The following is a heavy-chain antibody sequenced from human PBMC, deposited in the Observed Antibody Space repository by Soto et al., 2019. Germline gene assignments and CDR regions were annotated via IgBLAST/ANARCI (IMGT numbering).Heavy chain of an antibody. J-gene: IGHJ5*02. Sequence: QITLKESGPTLLKPTQTLTLTCTFSGFSLSTGGVGVGWIRQPPGKALEWLALIYWDDDKPYSPSLRSTVTITQDTSKNQVVLRMTNMDPVDTATYFCAHRYIAATGTEGVWFDPWGRGSLVTVS. CDR2: IYWDDDK. CDR1: GFSLSTGGVG. D-gene: IGHD6-13*01. V-gene: IGHV2-5*02. CDR3: AHRYIAATGTEGVWFDP.